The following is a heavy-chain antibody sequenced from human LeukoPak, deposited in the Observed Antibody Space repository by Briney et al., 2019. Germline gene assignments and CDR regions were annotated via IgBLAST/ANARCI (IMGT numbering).Heavy chain of an antibody. J-gene: IGHJ4*02. V-gene: IGHV4-30-2*01. Sequence: PSETLSLTCTVSGGSISSGGYYWGWIRQPPGKGLEWIGYIYHSGSTYYNPSLKSRVTISVDRSKNQFSLKLSSVTAADTAVYYCARDPIFGVVMGGDYWGQGTLVTVSS. CDR1: GGSISSGGYY. CDR3: ARDPIFGVVMGGDY. D-gene: IGHD3-3*02. CDR2: IYHSGST.